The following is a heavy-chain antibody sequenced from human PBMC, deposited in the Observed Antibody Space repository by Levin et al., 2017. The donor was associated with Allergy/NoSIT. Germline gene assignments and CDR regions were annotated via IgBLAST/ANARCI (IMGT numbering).Heavy chain of an antibody. D-gene: IGHD6-6*01. CDR1: GFSFRSYG. CDR3: ARDGARSSYDY. CDR2: IWYDSSNK. Sequence: GESLKISCAASGFSFRSYGMNWVRQAPGKGLEWVAVIWYDSSNKYYADSVKGRFTISRDNSQNTLYLEMNSLRVEDTGVYYCARDGARSSYDYWGQGTLVTVSS. V-gene: IGHV3-33*01. J-gene: IGHJ4*02.